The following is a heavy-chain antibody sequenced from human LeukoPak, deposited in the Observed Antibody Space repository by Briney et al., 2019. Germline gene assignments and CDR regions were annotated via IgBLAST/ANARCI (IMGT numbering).Heavy chain of an antibody. CDR1: GFTFSSYS. V-gene: IGHV3-48*01. D-gene: IGHD6-19*01. CDR2: ISSSSSTI. CDR3: AKSGYSSGWYRYYFDY. Sequence: PGGSLRLPCAASGFTFSSYSMNWVRQAPGKGLEWVSYISSSSSTIYYADSVKGRFTISRDNAKNSLYLQMNSLRAEDTAVYYCAKSGYSSGWYRYYFDYWGQGTLVTVSS. J-gene: IGHJ4*02.